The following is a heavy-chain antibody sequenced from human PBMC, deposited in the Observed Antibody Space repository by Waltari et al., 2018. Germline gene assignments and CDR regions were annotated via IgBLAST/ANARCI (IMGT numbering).Heavy chain of an antibody. CDR1: GFTVSSNY. CDR3: ARVAVLLWFGEAGAFDI. Sequence: EVQLVESGGGLIQPGGSLRLSCAASGFTVSSNYMSWVRQAPGKGLEWVSVIYSGGSTYYADSVKGRFTISRDNSKNTLYLQMNSLRAEDTAVYYCARVAVLLWFGEAGAFDIWGQGTMVTVSS. V-gene: IGHV3-53*01. J-gene: IGHJ3*02. CDR2: IYSGGST. D-gene: IGHD3-10*01.